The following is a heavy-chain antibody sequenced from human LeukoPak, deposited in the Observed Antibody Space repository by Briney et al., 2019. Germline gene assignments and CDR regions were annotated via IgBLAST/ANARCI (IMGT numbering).Heavy chain of an antibody. CDR1: RGSTSNYY. V-gene: IGHV4-59*13. J-gene: IGHJ4*02. CDR3: ANSRRWLQCPPFDY. Sequence: SETLSLTCTVSRGSTSNYYWSWIRQPPGKGLEWIGYIYSSGNTKYNPSLKSRVTISIDTSKNQFSLNLTSVTAADTAVYYCANSRRWLQCPPFDYWGQGTLVTVSS. D-gene: IGHD5-24*01. CDR2: IYSSGNT.